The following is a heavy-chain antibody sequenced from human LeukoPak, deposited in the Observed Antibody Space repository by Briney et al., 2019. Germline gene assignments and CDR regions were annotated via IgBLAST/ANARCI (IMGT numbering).Heavy chain of an antibody. CDR2: ISSSGSTI. CDR3: AELGITMIGGV. D-gene: IGHD3-10*02. Sequence: TGGSLRLSCTVSGFTVSSNSMSWVRQAPGKGLEWVSYISSSGSTIYYADSVKGRFTISRDNAKNSLYLQMNSLRAEDTAVYYCAELGITMIGGVWGKGTTVTISS. J-gene: IGHJ6*04. CDR1: GFTVSSNS. V-gene: IGHV3-48*04.